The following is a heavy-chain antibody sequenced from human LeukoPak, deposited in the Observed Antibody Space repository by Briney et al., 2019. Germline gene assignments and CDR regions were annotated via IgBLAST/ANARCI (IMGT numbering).Heavy chain of an antibody. D-gene: IGHD3-22*01. CDR3: ARVYYDSSGYWAKPYHYYGMDV. Sequence: GGSLRLSCAASGFTFSSYSMNWVRQAPGKGLEWVSYISSSSSTIYYADSVKGRFTISRDNAKNSLYLQMNSLRAEDTAVYYCARVYYDSSGYWAKPYHYYGMDVWGQGTTVTVSS. J-gene: IGHJ6*02. CDR2: ISSSSSTI. CDR1: GFTFSSYS. V-gene: IGHV3-48*01.